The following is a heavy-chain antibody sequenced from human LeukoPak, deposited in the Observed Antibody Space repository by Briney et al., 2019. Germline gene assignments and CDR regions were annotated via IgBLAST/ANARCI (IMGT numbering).Heavy chain of an antibody. D-gene: IGHD3-3*01. Sequence: GGSLRLSCAAPGYTFSDYYMSWIRQAPGKGLEWVSYISSSSSTIYYADSVKGRFTISRDNAKNSLYLQMNSLRAEDTAVYYCARDMGYDFWSGYYYYMDVWGKGTTVTVSS. CDR2: ISSSSSTI. CDR3: ARDMGYDFWSGYYYYMDV. V-gene: IGHV3-11*04. CDR1: GYTFSDYY. J-gene: IGHJ6*03.